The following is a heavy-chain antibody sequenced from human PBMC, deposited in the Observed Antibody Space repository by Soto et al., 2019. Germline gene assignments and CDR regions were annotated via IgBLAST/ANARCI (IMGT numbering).Heavy chain of an antibody. J-gene: IGHJ4*02. V-gene: IGHV1-69*01. Sequence: QVQLVQSGAEVKKPGSSVKVSCKASGGTFSSYAISWVRQAPGQGLEWMGGIIPIFGTANYAKKFQGRVTITADESTSTAYMELSSLSSEDTAVYYCARDQSMFGDPGAVSFDYWGQGTLVTVSS. CDR1: GGTFSSYA. CDR2: IIPIFGTA. D-gene: IGHD3-10*02. CDR3: ARDQSMFGDPGAVSFDY.